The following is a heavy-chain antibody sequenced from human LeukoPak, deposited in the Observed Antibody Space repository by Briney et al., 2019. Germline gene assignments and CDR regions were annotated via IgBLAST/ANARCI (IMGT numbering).Heavy chain of an antibody. CDR3: ARSARFNYFYMDV. CDR2: IYASGSI. J-gene: IGHJ6*03. Sequence: SETLSFTCSVSGGSITNFFWTWIRQPAGKGLEYIGRIYASGSIDYNPSLKSRVTMSVDTSNNQFSLNLTSVTAADTALYFCARSARFNYFYMDVWGKGTSVTVSS. CDR1: GGSITNFF. V-gene: IGHV4-4*07. D-gene: IGHD2-15*01.